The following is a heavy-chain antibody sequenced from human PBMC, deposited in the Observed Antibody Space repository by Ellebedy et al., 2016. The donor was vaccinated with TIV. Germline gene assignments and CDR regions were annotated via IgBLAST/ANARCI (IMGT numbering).Heavy chain of an antibody. D-gene: IGHD3-16*01. V-gene: IGHV3-13*01. Sequence: GESLKISXAASGFIFSTYDMHWVRQATGKGLEWVSAIGTVGDTYYPGSVKGRFTISRENAKNSLYLQMNSLRAGDTAVYYCARSLPGLYQMFQRSGGAAFDIWGQGTMVTVSS. CDR3: ARSLPGLYQMFQRSGGAAFDI. CDR1: GFIFSTYD. CDR2: IGTVGDT. J-gene: IGHJ3*02.